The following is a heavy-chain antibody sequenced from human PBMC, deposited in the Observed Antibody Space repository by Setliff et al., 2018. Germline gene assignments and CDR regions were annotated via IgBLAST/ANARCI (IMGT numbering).Heavy chain of an antibody. Sequence: SETLSLTCTVSGYSISSGYYWGWIRQPPGKGLEWIGSIYHSGSTYYNPSLKSRVTISVDTSKNQFSLKLSSVTAADTAVYYCARGLNYYGSSGYHYYFDYWGQGTLVTVSS. CDR2: IYHSGST. V-gene: IGHV4-38-2*02. CDR1: GYSISSGYY. J-gene: IGHJ4*02. D-gene: IGHD3-22*01. CDR3: ARGLNYYGSSGYHYYFDY.